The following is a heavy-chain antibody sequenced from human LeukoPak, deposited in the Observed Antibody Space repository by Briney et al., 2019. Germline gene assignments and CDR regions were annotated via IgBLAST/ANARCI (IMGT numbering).Heavy chain of an antibody. CDR3: AKSPGRVVPSLSFDI. V-gene: IGHV3-23*01. D-gene: IGHD3-10*01. CDR1: GFTFSSYA. J-gene: IGHJ3*02. Sequence: PGGSLRLSCAASGFTFSSYAMSWVRQAPGKRREWVSAISGSGGSTYYADSVKGRFTISRDNSKNTLYLQMNSLRAEDTAVYYCAKSPGRVVPSLSFDIWGQGTMVTVSS. CDR2: ISGSGGST.